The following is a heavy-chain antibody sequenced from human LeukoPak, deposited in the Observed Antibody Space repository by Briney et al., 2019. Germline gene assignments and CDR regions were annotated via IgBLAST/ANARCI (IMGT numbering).Heavy chain of an antibody. D-gene: IGHD3-22*01. CDR3: ARTMEGYYYDSSGYYALDAFDI. CDR1: GYTFTSYD. J-gene: IGHJ3*02. CDR2: MNPNSGNT. Sequence: ASVKVSCKASGYTFTSYDINWVRQATGRGLEWMGWMNPNSGNTGYAQKFQGRVTMTRNTSLSTAYMELSSLRSEDTAVYYCARTMEGYYYDSSGYYALDAFDIWGQGTMVTVSS. V-gene: IGHV1-8*01.